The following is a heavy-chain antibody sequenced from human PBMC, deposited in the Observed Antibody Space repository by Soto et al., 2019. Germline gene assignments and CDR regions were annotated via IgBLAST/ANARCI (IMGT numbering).Heavy chain of an antibody. D-gene: IGHD2-15*01. CDR2: ISYDGSNK. Sequence: QVQLVESGGGVVQPGRSLRLSCAASGFTFSSYAMHWVRQAPGKGLEWVAVISYDGSNKYYADSVKGRFTISRDNSKNTLYLQMNSLRSEDTAVYYCARGGAPDYCSGGSCYSNNYYYGMDVWGQGTTVTVSS. CDR1: GFTFSSYA. V-gene: IGHV3-30-3*01. J-gene: IGHJ6*02. CDR3: ARGGAPDYCSGGSCYSNNYYYGMDV.